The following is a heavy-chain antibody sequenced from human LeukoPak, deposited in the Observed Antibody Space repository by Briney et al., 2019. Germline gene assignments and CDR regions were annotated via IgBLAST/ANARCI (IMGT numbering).Heavy chain of an antibody. J-gene: IGHJ3*02. CDR1: GGSISSSSYY. D-gene: IGHD5-18*01. CDR3: ARRRYTAMVIDAFDI. Sequence: PSETLSLTCTVSGGSISSSSYYWGWIRQPPGKGLEWIGSIYYSGSTYYTPSLKSRVTISVDTSKNQFSLKLSSVTAADTAVYYCARRRYTAMVIDAFDIWGQGTMVTVSS. V-gene: IGHV4-39*01. CDR2: IYYSGST.